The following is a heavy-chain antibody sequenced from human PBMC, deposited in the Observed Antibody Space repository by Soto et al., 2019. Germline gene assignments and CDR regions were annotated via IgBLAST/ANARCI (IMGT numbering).Heavy chain of an antibody. CDR1: GFTFSSYA. J-gene: IGHJ6*02. Sequence: GGSLRLSCAASGFTFSSYAMSWVRQAPGKGLEWVSAISGSGGSTYYADSVKGRFTISRDNSKNTLYLQMNSLRAEDTAVYYCAKANLDLMTTVTTPTGNYGMDVWGQGTTVTVSS. V-gene: IGHV3-23*01. CDR3: AKANLDLMTTVTTPTGNYGMDV. D-gene: IGHD4-17*01. CDR2: ISGSGGST.